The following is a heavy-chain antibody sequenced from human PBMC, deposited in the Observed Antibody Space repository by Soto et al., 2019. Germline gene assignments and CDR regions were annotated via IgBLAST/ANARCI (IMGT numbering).Heavy chain of an antibody. Sequence: GGSLRLSCAASGFTFSSYGMHWVRQAPGKGLEWVAVISYDGSNKYYADSVKGRFTISRDNSKNTLYLQMNSLRAEDTAVYYCAKDVEALARVGGMDVWGQGTTVTVSS. CDR3: AKDVEALARVGGMDV. CDR2: ISYDGSNK. CDR1: GFTFSSYG. D-gene: IGHD2-15*01. V-gene: IGHV3-30*18. J-gene: IGHJ6*02.